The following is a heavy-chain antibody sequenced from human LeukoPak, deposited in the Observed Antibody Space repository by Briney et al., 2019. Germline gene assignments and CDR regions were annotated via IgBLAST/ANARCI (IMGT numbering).Heavy chain of an antibody. D-gene: IGHD1-1*01. CDR2: ITSSSTYM. Sequence: GGSLRLSCAASGFTFSSYAMSWVRQAPGKGLEWVSSITSSSTYMYYADSVKGRFTISRDNAKNSLYLQMNSLRAEDSAVYYCARERTDPTYYYYYMDVWGKGTTVTVSS. V-gene: IGHV3-21*01. CDR3: ARERTDPTYYYYYMDV. CDR1: GFTFSSYA. J-gene: IGHJ6*03.